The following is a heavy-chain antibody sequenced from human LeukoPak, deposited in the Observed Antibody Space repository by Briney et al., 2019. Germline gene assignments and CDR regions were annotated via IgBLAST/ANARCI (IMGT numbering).Heavy chain of an antibody. D-gene: IGHD3-9*01. V-gene: IGHV1-18*01. CDR1: GFTFSSYA. CDR3: ARVPHKFGRYFVLHDDY. CDR2: ISAYNGNI. Sequence: GGSLRLSCAASGFTFSSYAMSWVRQAPGKGLEWMGWISAYNGNINYAQKLQGRVTMTTDTSTSTAYMELRSLRSDDTAVYYCARVPHKFGRYFVLHDDYRGQGTLVTVSS. J-gene: IGHJ4*02.